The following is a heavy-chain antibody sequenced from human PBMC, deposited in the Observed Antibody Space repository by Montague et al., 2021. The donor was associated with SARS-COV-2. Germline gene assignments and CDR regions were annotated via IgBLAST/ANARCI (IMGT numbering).Heavy chain of an antibody. J-gene: IGHJ4*02. V-gene: IGHV3-48*03. CDR3: AREDRDSRVRGVVDY. CDR2: INNGGTTI. Sequence: SLRLSCAASGFTFSSYEMNWVRQAPGKGLEWVSYINNGGTTIYYADSVRGRFTMSRDNAKNSLYLRMNSLGAEDTAIYYCAREDRDSRVRGVVDYWGQGTLVRVSS. CDR1: GFTFSSYE. D-gene: IGHD3-10*01.